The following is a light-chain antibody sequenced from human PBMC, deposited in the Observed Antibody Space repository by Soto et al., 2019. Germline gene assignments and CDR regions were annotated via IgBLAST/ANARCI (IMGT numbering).Light chain of an antibody. CDR3: QVRDVWPT. Sequence: ILLTQSPATLSLSPGERAALSCRASQSVSTSLAWYQHKPGQAPRLIIYDASKRAPGLPARFSGSGSGTDFTLTISSLEPEDFAVYYCQVRDVWPTFGQGTKVEIK. CDR1: QSVSTS. J-gene: IGKJ1*01. CDR2: DAS. V-gene: IGKV3-11*01.